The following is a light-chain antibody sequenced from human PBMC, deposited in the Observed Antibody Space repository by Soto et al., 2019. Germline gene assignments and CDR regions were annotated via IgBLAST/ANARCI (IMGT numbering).Light chain of an antibody. CDR3: ISYTSDDVRYV. CDR1: NSDVGIYDF. J-gene: IGLJ1*01. CDR2: EVS. V-gene: IGLV2-14*01. Sequence: QSALTQPASVSGTPGQSITISCTGSNSDVGIYDFVSWYQHHPGRAPKLIVSEVSHRPSGVSNRFSGSKSGNTASLTISGRQSADEADYYCISYTSDDVRYVFGTGTKLTVL.